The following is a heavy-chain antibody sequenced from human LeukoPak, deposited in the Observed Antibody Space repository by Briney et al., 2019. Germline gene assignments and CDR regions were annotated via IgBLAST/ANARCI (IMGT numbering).Heavy chain of an antibody. Sequence: GGSLRLSCAVSGFNISDHWMDWVCQAPGKGLEWVGRTRNKNNGYTTEYAASVKGRFTISRDDLKNSMYLQMNNLKTEDTAVYYCAGDHGDYYFDYWGQGTLVTVSS. CDR3: AGDHGDYYFDY. D-gene: IGHD4-17*01. V-gene: IGHV3-72*01. CDR1: GFNISDHW. CDR2: TRNKNNGYTT. J-gene: IGHJ4*02.